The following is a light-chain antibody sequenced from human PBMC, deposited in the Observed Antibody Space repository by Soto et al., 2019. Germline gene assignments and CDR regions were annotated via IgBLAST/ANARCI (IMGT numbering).Light chain of an antibody. V-gene: IGLV1-44*01. J-gene: IGLJ1*01. CDR1: SSNIGSYT. CDR3: AAWDDSLNGSV. Sequence: QSVLTQPPSASGTPGQTVTVSCSGSSSNIGSYTVNWYQQLPGTAPKLVIYSNHQRPSGVPARFSGYTSGTSASLAISGLQYEDEADYYCAAWDDSLNGSVFGSGTKLTVL. CDR2: SNH.